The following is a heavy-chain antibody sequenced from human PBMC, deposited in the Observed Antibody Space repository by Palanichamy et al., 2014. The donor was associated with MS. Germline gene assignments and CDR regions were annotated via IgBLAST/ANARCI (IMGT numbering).Heavy chain of an antibody. J-gene: IGHJ4*02. Sequence: QVQLQQWGAGLLKPSETLSLTCAVYGGSFSGYYWSWIRQPPGKGLEWIGEINHSGSTNYNPSLKSRVTISVDTSKNQFSLKLSSVTAADTAVYYCARVGGVTGYSGYDHDYWGQGTLVTVSS. CDR3: ARVGGVTGYSGYDHDY. CDR2: INHSGST. V-gene: IGHV4-34*01. CDR1: GGSFSGYY. D-gene: IGHD5-12*01.